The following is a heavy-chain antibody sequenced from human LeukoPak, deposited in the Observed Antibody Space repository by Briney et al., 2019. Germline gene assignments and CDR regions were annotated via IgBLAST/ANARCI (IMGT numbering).Heavy chain of an antibody. Sequence: PGGSLRLSCAASGFTFSSCWMSWVRRAPGKGLEWVANIKQDGSEKYYVDSVKGRFTISRDNAKNSLYLQMNSLRAEDTAVYYCARGPNTYYYGSGSYVDYWGQGTLVTVSS. V-gene: IGHV3-7*01. CDR2: IKQDGSEK. CDR3: ARGPNTYYYGSGSYVDY. D-gene: IGHD3-10*01. J-gene: IGHJ4*02. CDR1: GFTFSSCW.